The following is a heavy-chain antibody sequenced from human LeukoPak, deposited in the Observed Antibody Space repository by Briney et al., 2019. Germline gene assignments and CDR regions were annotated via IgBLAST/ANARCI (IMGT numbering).Heavy chain of an antibody. CDR3: ARDYYDILTGYFGAFDI. J-gene: IGHJ3*02. Sequence: TSVKVSCKASGYTFTGYYMHWVRQAPGQGLEWMGWINPNSGGTNYAQKFQGRVTMTRDTSISTAYMELSRLRSDDTAVYYCARDYYDILTGYFGAFDIWGQGTMVTVSS. CDR1: GYTFTGYY. CDR2: INPNSGGT. V-gene: IGHV1-2*02. D-gene: IGHD3-9*01.